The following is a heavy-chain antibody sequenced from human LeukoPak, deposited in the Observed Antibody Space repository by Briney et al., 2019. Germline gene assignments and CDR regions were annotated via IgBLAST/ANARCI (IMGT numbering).Heavy chain of an antibody. Sequence: GGSLRLSCAASGFTFSSYAMSWVRQAPGKGLEWVSAISGSGGSTYYADSVKGRFTISRDNAKNSLYLQMNSLRAEDTAVYYCAGGRQQLGFDYWGQGTLVTVSS. V-gene: IGHV3-23*01. J-gene: IGHJ4*02. CDR2: ISGSGGST. CDR1: GFTFSSYA. CDR3: AGGRQQLGFDY. D-gene: IGHD6-13*01.